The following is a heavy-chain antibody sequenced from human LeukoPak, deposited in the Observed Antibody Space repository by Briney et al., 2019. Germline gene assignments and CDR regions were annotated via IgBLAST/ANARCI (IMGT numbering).Heavy chain of an antibody. Sequence: QPGGSLRLSCVASNFTFSSFAMSWVRQAPGKGLEWVSAISASGGDTFYSDSVKGRFTVSRDNSKSALYLQMDTLRAEDTAIYYGQRYCITTSFHAPDSYYGMDVWGRGTTVTVSS. V-gene: IGHV3-23*01. CDR2: ISASGGDT. CDR3: QRYCITTSFHAPDSYYGMDV. CDR1: NFTFSSFA. J-gene: IGHJ6*02. D-gene: IGHD2-2*01.